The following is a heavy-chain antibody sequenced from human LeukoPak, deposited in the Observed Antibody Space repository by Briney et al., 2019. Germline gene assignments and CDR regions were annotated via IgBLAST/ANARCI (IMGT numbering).Heavy chain of an antibody. D-gene: IGHD4-17*01. J-gene: IGHJ4*02. CDR1: GGSISSSGYY. CDR2: IYYSGST. CDR3: ARDNYIYGDYVGARSD. Sequence: SETLSLTCTVSGGSISSSGYYWGWIRQPPGKGLEWIGSIYYSGSTYYNPSLKSRVTISVDTSKNQFSLKLSSVTAADTAVYYCARDNYIYGDYVGARSDWGQGTLVTVSS. V-gene: IGHV4-39*07.